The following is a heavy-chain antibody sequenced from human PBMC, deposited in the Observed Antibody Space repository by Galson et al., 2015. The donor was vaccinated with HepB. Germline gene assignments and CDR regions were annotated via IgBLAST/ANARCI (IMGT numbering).Heavy chain of an antibody. CDR3: TRGQTTSEY. CDR1: GFTFRSYW. Sequence: SLRLSCAASGFTFRSYWMSWVRQAPGKGLEWVANIHQDGNEEYYVDSVKGRFTISRDNARNSLYLQINSLRAEDTATYYCTRGQTTSEYWGQGTLVTVSS. V-gene: IGHV3-7*02. J-gene: IGHJ4*02. D-gene: IGHD4-11*01. CDR2: IHQDGNEE.